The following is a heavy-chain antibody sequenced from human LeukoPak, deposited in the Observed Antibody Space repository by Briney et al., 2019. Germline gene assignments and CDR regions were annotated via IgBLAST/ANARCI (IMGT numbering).Heavy chain of an antibody. CDR2: ISYDGSNK. CDR1: GFTFSSYA. V-gene: IGHV3-30-3*01. Sequence: TGGSLRLSCAASGFTFSSYAMHWVRQAPGKGLEWVAVISYDGSNKYYADSVKGRFTISRDNAKSSLYLQMNSLRAEDTAVYYCASAPLGSTRPWGQGTPVTVSS. J-gene: IGHJ5*02. D-gene: IGHD1-26*01. CDR3: ASAPLGSTRP.